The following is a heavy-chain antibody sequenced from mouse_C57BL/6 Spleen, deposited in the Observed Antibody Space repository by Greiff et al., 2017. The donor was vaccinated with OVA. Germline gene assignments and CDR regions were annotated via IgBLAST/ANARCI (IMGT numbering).Heavy chain of an antibody. V-gene: IGHV5-16*02. Sequence: EVMLVESEGGLVQPGSSMKLSCTASGFTFSDYYMAWVRQVPEKGLEWVANINYDGSSTYYLDSLKSRFLISRDNAKNILYLQMSSLKSEDTATYYCARRIANWDYFDYWGQGTTLTVSA. J-gene: IGHJ2*01. CDR3: ARRIANWDYFDY. D-gene: IGHD4-1*01. CDR1: GFTFSDYY. CDR2: INYDGSST.